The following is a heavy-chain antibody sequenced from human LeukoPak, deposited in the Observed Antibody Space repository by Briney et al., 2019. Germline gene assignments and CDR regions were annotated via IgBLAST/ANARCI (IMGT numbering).Heavy chain of an antibody. D-gene: IGHD3-10*01. V-gene: IGHV1-3*01. CDR3: ARDSPYYYGSGSYYNHPYGMDV. CDR1: GYTFTSYA. J-gene: IGHJ6*02. Sequence: ASVKVSCKASGYTFTSYAMHWVRQAPGQRLEWMGWINAGNGNTKYSQKFQGRVTITRDTSASTAYMELGSLRSEDTAVYYCARDSPYYYGSGSYYNHPYGMDVWGQGTTVTVSS. CDR2: INAGNGNT.